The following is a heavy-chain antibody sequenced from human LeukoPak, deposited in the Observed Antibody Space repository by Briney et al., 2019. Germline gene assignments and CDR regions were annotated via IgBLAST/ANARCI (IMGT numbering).Heavy chain of an antibody. CDR2: IYPGDSDT. Sequence: GESLKISCKGSGYSVTSYWIGWVRQMPGKGLEWMGIIYPGDSDTRYSPSFQGQVTISADKSISTAYLQWSSLKASDTAMYYCARPGYCSGGSCYPHLIDYWGQGTLVSVSS. D-gene: IGHD2-15*01. CDR3: ARPGYCSGGSCYPHLIDY. J-gene: IGHJ4*02. CDR1: GYSVTSYW. V-gene: IGHV5-51*01.